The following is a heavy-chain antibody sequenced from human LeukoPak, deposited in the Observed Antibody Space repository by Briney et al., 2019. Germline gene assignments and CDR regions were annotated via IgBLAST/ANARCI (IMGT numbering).Heavy chain of an antibody. J-gene: IGHJ3*02. CDR1: GGSISSYY. Sequence: PSETLSLTCTVSGGSISSYYWNWIRQPPGKGLEWIGYIYYSGSTNYNPSLKSRVTISVDTSKNQFSLKLSSVTAADTAVYYCARGRSPQAPLPDAFDIWGQGTMVTVSS. V-gene: IGHV4-59*01. CDR2: IYYSGST. D-gene: IGHD3-10*01. CDR3: ARGRSPQAPLPDAFDI.